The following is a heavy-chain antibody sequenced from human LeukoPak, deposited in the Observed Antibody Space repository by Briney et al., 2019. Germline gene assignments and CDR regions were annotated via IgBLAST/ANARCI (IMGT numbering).Heavy chain of an antibody. CDR3: AAGHMRVDYYYGMDV. CDR1: GGTFSSYA. J-gene: IGHJ6*02. CDR2: IIPIFGTA. D-gene: IGHD2-21*01. V-gene: IGHV1-69*13. Sequence: GASVKVSCKASGGTFSSYAISWVRQAPGQGLEWMGGIIPIFGTANYAQKFQGRVTITADESTSTAYMELSSLRSEDTAVYYCAAGHMRVDYYYGMDVWGQGTTVTVSS.